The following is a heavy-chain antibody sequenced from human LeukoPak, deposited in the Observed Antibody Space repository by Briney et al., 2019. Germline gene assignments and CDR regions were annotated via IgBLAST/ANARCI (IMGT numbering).Heavy chain of an antibody. CDR1: GFTFNTYG. J-gene: IGHJ4*02. CDR3: ARDWTSGIVGATAID. D-gene: IGHD1-26*01. Sequence: GGSLRLSCAASGFTFNTYGMHWVRQAPGKGLEWVAVILSDGSNKYYADSVKGRFTISRDNSKNTLYLQMNSLRAEDTAVYYCARDWTSGIVGATAIDWGQGTLVTVSS. CDR2: ILSDGSNK. V-gene: IGHV3-30*03.